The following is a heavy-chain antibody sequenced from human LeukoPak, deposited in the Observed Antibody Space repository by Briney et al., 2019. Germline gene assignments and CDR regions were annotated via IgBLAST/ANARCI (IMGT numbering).Heavy chain of an antibody. D-gene: IGHD6-19*01. CDR3: ARGSGYYFDY. CDR1: GFTFSSYG. Sequence: GGSLRLSCAASGFTFSSYGLHWVRQAPGKGLEWVAVIWYDGSNTYYADSVKGRFTISRDNSKNTLYLQMNSLRAEDTAVYYCARGSGYYFDYWGQGTLVTVSS. J-gene: IGHJ4*02. V-gene: IGHV3-33*01. CDR2: IWYDGSNT.